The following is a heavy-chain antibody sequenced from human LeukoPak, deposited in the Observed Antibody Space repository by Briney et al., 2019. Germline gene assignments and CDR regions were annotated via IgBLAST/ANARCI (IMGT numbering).Heavy chain of an antibody. Sequence: PSETLSLTCTVSGVSIRSYCWSWIRQSPGKGLEWIGYIYYSGSTNYNPSLKSRVTISVDTSKNQFSLRLSSVTAADTAVYYCARYYGAGSYSAYYYFGMDVWGQGTTVTVSS. CDR3: ARYYGAGSYSAYYYFGMDV. V-gene: IGHV4-59*08. CDR1: GVSIRSYC. D-gene: IGHD3-10*01. J-gene: IGHJ6*02. CDR2: IYYSGST.